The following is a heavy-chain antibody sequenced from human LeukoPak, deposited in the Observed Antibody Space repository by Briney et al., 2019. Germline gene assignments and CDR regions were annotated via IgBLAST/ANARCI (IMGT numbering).Heavy chain of an antibody. Sequence: GGSLGLSCAAYEFTFSSYAMSWVRQAPGKGLEWVSAISGSGGSTYYADSVKGRFTISRDNSKNTLYLQMNSLRAEDTAVYYCAKGYGSGRNWFDPWGQGTLVTVSS. V-gene: IGHV3-23*01. CDR1: EFTFSSYA. J-gene: IGHJ5*02. CDR2: ISGSGGST. D-gene: IGHD3-10*01. CDR3: AKGYGSGRNWFDP.